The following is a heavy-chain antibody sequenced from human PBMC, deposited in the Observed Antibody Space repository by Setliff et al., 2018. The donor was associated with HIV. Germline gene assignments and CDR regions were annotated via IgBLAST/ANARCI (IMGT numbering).Heavy chain of an antibody. CDR1: GGSLRGYY. V-gene: IGHV4-34*01. CDR3: SNWNTTIDEDA. Sequence: PSETLSLTCAVYGGSLRGYYWSWVRQSPLKGLEWIGEISHTGNINYNTALSNRVTVSVDTSKNQFSLKMTSVTAADTALYYCSNWNTTIDEDAWGQGTLVTVSS. D-gene: IGHD5-18*01. J-gene: IGHJ5*02. CDR2: ISHTGNI.